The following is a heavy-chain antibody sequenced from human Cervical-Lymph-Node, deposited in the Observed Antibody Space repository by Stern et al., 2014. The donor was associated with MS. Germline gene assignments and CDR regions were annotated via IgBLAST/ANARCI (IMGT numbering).Heavy chain of an antibody. Sequence: VQLVESGAEVKKPGASVKVSCKASGYTFSDYYIHWVRQAPGQGLEWIGWINPNTGGTHYAQQFQGGVTMTRDTSISTAYMDLSRLRSDDTAVFYCARDRNYGSATFNFDLWGQGTLVTVSS. J-gene: IGHJ4*02. V-gene: IGHV1-2*02. D-gene: IGHD3-10*01. CDR3: ARDRNYGSATFNFDL. CDR2: INPNTGGT. CDR1: GYTFSDYY.